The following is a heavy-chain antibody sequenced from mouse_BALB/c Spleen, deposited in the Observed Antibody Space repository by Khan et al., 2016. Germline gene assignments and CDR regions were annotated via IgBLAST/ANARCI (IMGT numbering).Heavy chain of an antibody. CDR3: AREGLQRGFAY. D-gene: IGHD1-1*01. Sequence: EVELVESGGGLVKPGGSLKLSCAASGFTFSDYYMYWVRQTPEKRLEWVATISDGGGYTYYTDSVKGRFTISRDNAKNTPYLQMRSLKSEDKAMCYWAREGLQRGFAYWGQGTLVTVSA. V-gene: IGHV5-4*02. CDR2: ISDGGGYT. CDR1: GFTFSDYY. J-gene: IGHJ3*01.